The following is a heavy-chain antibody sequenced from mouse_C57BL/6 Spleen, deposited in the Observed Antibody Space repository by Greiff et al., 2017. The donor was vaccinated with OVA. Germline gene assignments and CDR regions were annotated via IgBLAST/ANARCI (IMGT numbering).Heavy chain of an antibody. CDR2: IDPSDSET. V-gene: IGHV1-52*01. Sequence: QVQLQQPGAELVRPGSSVKLSCKASGYTFTSYWMHWVKQRPIQGLEWIGNIDPSDSETHYNQKFKDKATLTVDKSSSTAYMQLSSLTSEDSAVYYCARDYGSSYGLFFDYWGQGTTLTVSS. D-gene: IGHD1-1*01. CDR3: ARDYGSSYGLFFDY. J-gene: IGHJ2*01. CDR1: GYTFTSYW.